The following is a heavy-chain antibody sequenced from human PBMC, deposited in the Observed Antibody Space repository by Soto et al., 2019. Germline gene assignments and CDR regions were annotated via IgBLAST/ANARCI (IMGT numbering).Heavy chain of an antibody. Sequence: QITLKESGPTLVKPTQTLTLTCTFSGFSLSTSGVAVGWIRQPPGKALEWLALIYWDDVKRYSTSLKSSLPITKDTSTNHVVITLTNMDPVDTAIYHWALLRRASIGCYAGFDYWGQGTRVAVSS. CDR1: GFSLSTSGVA. J-gene: IGHJ4*02. CDR3: ALLRRASIGCYAGFDY. D-gene: IGHD1-26*01. CDR2: IYWDDVK. V-gene: IGHV2-5*02.